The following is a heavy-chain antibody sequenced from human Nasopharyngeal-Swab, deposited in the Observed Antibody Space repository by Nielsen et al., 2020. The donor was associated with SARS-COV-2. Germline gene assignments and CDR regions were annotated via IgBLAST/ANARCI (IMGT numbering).Heavy chain of an antibody. Sequence: WIRQPPGKGLEWIGSIYYSGSTYYNSSLKSRVTISVDTSKNQFSLKLSSVTAADTAVYYCARAEIAVADAEYFQHWGQGTLVTVSS. CDR3: ARAEIAVADAEYFQH. V-gene: IGHV4-39*07. D-gene: IGHD6-19*01. J-gene: IGHJ1*01. CDR2: IYYSGST.